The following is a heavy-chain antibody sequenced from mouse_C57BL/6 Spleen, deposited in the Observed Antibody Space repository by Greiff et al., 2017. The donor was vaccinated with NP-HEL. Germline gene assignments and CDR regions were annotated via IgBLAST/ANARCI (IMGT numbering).Heavy chain of an antibody. CDR2: IDPNSGGT. V-gene: IGHV1-72*01. Sequence: VQLQQPGAELVKPGASVKLSCKASGYTFTSYWMHWVKQRPGRGLEWIGRIDPNSGGTKYNEKFKSKATLTVDKPSSTAYMQLSSLTSEDSAVYYCAREGAYYSNYDWYFDVWGTGTTVTVSS. J-gene: IGHJ1*03. CDR3: AREGAYYSNYDWYFDV. D-gene: IGHD2-5*01. CDR1: GYTFTSYW.